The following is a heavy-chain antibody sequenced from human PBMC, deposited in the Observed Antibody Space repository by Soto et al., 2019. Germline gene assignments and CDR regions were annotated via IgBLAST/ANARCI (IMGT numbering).Heavy chain of an antibody. Sequence: PGGSLRLSCAASGFTFSSYAMSWVRQAPGKGLEWVSAISGSGGSTYYADSVKGRFTISRDNSKNTLYLQMNSLRAEDTAVYYCAKDRNKLGRPYNWFDPWGQGTLVTVSS. D-gene: IGHD3-3*02. V-gene: IGHV3-23*01. J-gene: IGHJ5*02. CDR3: AKDRNKLGRPYNWFDP. CDR1: GFTFSSYA. CDR2: ISGSGGST.